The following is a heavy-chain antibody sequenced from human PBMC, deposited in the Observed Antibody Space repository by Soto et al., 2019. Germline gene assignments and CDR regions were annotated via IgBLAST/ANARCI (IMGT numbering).Heavy chain of an antibody. CDR1: GFTFNASA. CDR3: ARVASDYVNSIDH. V-gene: IGHV3-23*01. D-gene: IGHD4-4*01. CDR2: IGGSSGNR. J-gene: IGHJ4*02. Sequence: EVQLLESGGDLVQPGGSLRLSCAASGFTFNASAMTWVRQAPGKGLEWVSAIGGSSGNRYYEASVKVRFTISRDNSKDTLDLHMNRLRVEDTAVYYCARVASDYVNSIDHWGQGILVTVSS.